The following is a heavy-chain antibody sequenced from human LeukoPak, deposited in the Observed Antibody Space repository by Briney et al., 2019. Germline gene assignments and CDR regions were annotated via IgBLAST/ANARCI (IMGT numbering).Heavy chain of an antibody. Sequence: GGSLRLSCAASGFTFSSYAMSWVRQAPGKGLEWVSAISGSGGSTYYADSVKGRFTISRDNSKNTLYLQMNSLRAEDTAVYYCXKVXSKWELVNYFDYWGQGTLVTVSS. CDR2: ISGSGGST. CDR3: XKVXSKWELVNYFDY. V-gene: IGHV3-23*01. J-gene: IGHJ4*02. D-gene: IGHD1-26*01. CDR1: GFTFSSYA.